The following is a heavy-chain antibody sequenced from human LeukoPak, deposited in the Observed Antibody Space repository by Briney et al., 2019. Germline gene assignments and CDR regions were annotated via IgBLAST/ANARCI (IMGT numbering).Heavy chain of an antibody. Sequence: ASVKVSCKASGYTFTGYYMHWVRQSPGQGLEWMRWINPSSGDTEYAQKFQGRVTMTRDTSISTAYMELSRLRYDDTAVYYCARPDCGGDCRLIQYWGQGTLVTVSS. D-gene: IGHD2-21*01. J-gene: IGHJ1*01. V-gene: IGHV1-2*02. CDR3: ARPDCGGDCRLIQY. CDR1: GYTFTGYY. CDR2: INPSSGDT.